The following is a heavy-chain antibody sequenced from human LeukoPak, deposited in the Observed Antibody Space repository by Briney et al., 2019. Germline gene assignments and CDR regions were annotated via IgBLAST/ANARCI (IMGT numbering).Heavy chain of an antibody. V-gene: IGHV3-23*03. Sequence: GGSLRLSCVASGFTFTNHAMTWVRQAPGKGLEWVSVIYDGGSTNYADSVKGRFTISRDNSKNTLYLQMNSLRAEDTAVYYCASDYVWGSYRHWGQGTLVTVSS. CDR2: IYDGGST. CDR1: GFTFTNHA. J-gene: IGHJ4*02. CDR3: ASDYVWGSYRH. D-gene: IGHD3-16*02.